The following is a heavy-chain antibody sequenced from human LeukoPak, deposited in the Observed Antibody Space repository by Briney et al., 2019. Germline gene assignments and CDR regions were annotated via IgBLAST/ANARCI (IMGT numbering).Heavy chain of an antibody. D-gene: IGHD1-26*01. CDR3: TKLPGAFPLGED. V-gene: IGHV3-21*01. J-gene: IGHJ4*02. CDR1: GFTFSSYN. Sequence: PGGSLRLSCAASGFTFSSYNMNWVRQTPGKGLEWVSSISSSSSFIYYADSVKGRFTISRDNAKNSLYLQMNSLRAEDTAVYYCTKLPGAFPLGEDWGQGTLVTVSS. CDR2: ISSSSSFI.